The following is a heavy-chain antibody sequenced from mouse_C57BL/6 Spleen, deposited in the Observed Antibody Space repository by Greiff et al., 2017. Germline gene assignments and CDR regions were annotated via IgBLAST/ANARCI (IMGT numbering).Heavy chain of an antibody. CDR3: TRWVTTWYFDV. D-gene: IGHD2-2*01. CDR1: GYTFTDYE. Sequence: QVQLKQSGAELVRPGASVTLSCKASGYTFTDYEMHWVKQTPVHGLEWIGAIDPETGGTAYNQKFKGKAILTADKSSSTAYMELRSLTSEDSAVYYCTRWVTTWYFDVWGTGTTVTVSS. J-gene: IGHJ1*03. CDR2: IDPETGGT. V-gene: IGHV1-15*01.